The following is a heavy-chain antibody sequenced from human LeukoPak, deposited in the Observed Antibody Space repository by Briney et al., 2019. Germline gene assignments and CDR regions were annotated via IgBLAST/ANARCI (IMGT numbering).Heavy chain of an antibody. V-gene: IGHV1-2*02. CDR2: INPNSGGT. CDR3: ARQSPSSGWYDY. D-gene: IGHD6-19*01. Sequence: ASVKVSCKASGYTFTGYYMHWVRQAPGQGLEWMGWINPNSGGTNYAQKFQGRVTMTRDTSISTAYMEVSRLRSDDTAVYYCARQSPSSGWYDYWGQGTLVTVSS. J-gene: IGHJ4*02. CDR1: GYTFTGYY.